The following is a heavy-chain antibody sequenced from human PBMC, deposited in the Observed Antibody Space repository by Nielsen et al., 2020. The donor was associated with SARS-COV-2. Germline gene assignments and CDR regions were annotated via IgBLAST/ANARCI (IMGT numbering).Heavy chain of an antibody. J-gene: IGHJ4*02. CDR3: ARNRGLYSSPFDY. Sequence: SETLSLTCAVYGGSFSGYYWSWIRQPPGKGLEWIGEINHSGSTNYNPSLKSRVTISVDTSKNQFSLKLSSVTAADTAVYYCARNRGLYSSPFDYWGQGTLVTVSS. CDR1: GGSFSGYY. CDR2: INHSGST. V-gene: IGHV4-34*01. D-gene: IGHD6-13*01.